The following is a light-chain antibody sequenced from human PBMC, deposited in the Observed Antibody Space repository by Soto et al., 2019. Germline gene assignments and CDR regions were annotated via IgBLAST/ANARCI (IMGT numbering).Light chain of an antibody. CDR2: EVS. Sequence: QSFLTQPASVSGSPGQSITISYAGTSSDVGGYHYVSWYQHHPGKAPKLMLYEVSSRPSGVSNRFSGSKSGNTASLTISGLQTEDEADYYCSSYTSSSTLEVFGTGTKVTVL. J-gene: IGLJ1*01. CDR1: SSDVGGYHY. V-gene: IGLV2-14*01. CDR3: SSYTSSSTLEV.